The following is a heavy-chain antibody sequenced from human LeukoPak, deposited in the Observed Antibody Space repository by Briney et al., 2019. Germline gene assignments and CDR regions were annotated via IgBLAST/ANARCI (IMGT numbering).Heavy chain of an antibody. CDR1: GGSISSYY. Sequence: SETLSLTCTVSGGSISSYYWSWIRQPAGKGLEWIGRIYTSGSTNYNPSLKSRVTMSVDTSKNQFSLKLSSVTAADTAVYYCAKGGTLITMTTNLDYWGQGTLVTVSS. CDR2: IYTSGST. V-gene: IGHV4-4*07. D-gene: IGHD3-22*01. J-gene: IGHJ4*02. CDR3: AKGGTLITMTTNLDY.